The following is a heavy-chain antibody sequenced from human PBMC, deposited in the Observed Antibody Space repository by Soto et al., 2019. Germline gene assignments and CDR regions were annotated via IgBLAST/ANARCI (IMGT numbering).Heavy chain of an antibody. V-gene: IGHV1-69*13. J-gene: IGHJ6*02. Sequence: SVKVSCKASGGTFSSYAISWVRQAPGQGLEWMGGIIPIFGTANYAQKFQGRVTITADESTSTAYMELSSLRSEDTAVYYCARAGITIFGVVTHYYYGMDVWGQGTTVTVSS. D-gene: IGHD3-3*01. CDR3: ARAGITIFGVVTHYYYGMDV. CDR2: IIPIFGTA. CDR1: GGTFSSYA.